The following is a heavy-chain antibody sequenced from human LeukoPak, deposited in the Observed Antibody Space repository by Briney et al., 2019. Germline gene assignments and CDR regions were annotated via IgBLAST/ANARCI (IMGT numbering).Heavy chain of an antibody. V-gene: IGHV3-48*03. J-gene: IGHJ4*02. Sequence: PGGSLRLSCAAAGVTFRSYELHWVRQAPGKGLEWVSYIGSNAYILDYADSVKGRFTVSRDSARSSLYLQMNSLRADDTAVYYCARGGTAGQFDYWGLGTMVTVSS. CDR1: GVTFRSYE. D-gene: IGHD6-13*01. CDR3: ARGGTAGQFDY. CDR2: IGSNAYIL.